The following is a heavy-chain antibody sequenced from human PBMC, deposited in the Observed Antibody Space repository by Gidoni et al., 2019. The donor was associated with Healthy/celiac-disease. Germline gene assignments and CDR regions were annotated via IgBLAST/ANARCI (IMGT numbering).Heavy chain of an antibody. J-gene: IGHJ6*02. CDR3: ARVRYSGSDYYYYGMDF. V-gene: IGHV4-34*01. CDR1: GRSFSVYY. CDR2: INHSGST. D-gene: IGHD1-26*01. Sequence: QVKLQREGAGLWKPSGTLSLTCAVYGRSFSVYYWSWIRQPTGNGVEWIGEINHSGSTIYNPSLKSRVTISVDTSKHQFLLKLSSVTAAATAVYYCARVRYSGSDYYYYGMDFWGQGTTVTVSS.